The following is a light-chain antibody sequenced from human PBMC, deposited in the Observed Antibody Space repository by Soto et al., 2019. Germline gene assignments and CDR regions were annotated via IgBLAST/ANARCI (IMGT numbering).Light chain of an antibody. CDR1: QSVSSY. V-gene: IGKV3-11*01. CDR2: DAS. J-gene: IGKJ4*01. CDR3: QQRSNWPPLT. Sequence: EIVLTQSPATLSLSPGERATLSCRASQSVSSYLAWYQQKPGQAPRLLIYDASNRATGIPARFSGSGSGTEFTLTISSLEQEDFAVYYCQQRSNWPPLTFGGGTKVEIK.